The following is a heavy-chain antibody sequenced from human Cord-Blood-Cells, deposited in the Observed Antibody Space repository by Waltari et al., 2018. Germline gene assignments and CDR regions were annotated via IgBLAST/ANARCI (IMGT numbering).Heavy chain of an antibody. D-gene: IGHD3-9*01. Sequence: QVQLVQSGAEVKKPGSSVTVSCKASGGTFSSYAISWVRQAPGQGLEWMGRIIPILGIANYAQKFQGRVTITADKSTSTAYMELSSLRSEDTAVYYCARGDYDILTGYDYWGQGTLVTVSS. CDR1: GGTFSSYA. CDR2: IIPILGIA. CDR3: ARGDYDILTGYDY. V-gene: IGHV1-69*09. J-gene: IGHJ4*02.